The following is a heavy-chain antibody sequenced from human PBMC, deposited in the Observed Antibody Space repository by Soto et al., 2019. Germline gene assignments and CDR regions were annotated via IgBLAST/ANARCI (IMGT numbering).Heavy chain of an antibody. V-gene: IGHV1-2*04. J-gene: IGHJ6*02. Sequence: GASVKVSCKASGYTFTGYYLHWVRQAPGQGLEWMGWINPNSGGTNYAQKFQGWVTMTRDTSISTAYMELSRLRSDDTAVYYCARASIAAAGPYYYYYGMDVWGQGTTVTVSS. CDR1: GYTFTGYY. D-gene: IGHD6-13*01. CDR3: ARASIAAAGPYYYYYGMDV. CDR2: INPNSGGT.